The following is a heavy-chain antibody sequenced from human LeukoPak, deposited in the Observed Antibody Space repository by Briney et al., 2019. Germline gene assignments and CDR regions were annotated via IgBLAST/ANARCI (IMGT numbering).Heavy chain of an antibody. CDR3: AKGTTTVTTEFDY. Sequence: GGSLRLSCIASGFTFSSYGMSWVRQAPGKGLEWVSAISGSGANTYYADSVKGRLTISRDNSKNTLYLQMNSLRAEDTAVYYCAKGTTTVTTEFDYWGQGTLVTVSS. D-gene: IGHD4-17*01. V-gene: IGHV3-23*01. J-gene: IGHJ4*02. CDR2: ISGSGANT. CDR1: GFTFSSYG.